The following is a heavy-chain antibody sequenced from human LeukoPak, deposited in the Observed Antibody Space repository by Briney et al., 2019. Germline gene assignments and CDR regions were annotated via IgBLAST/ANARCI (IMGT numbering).Heavy chain of an antibody. D-gene: IGHD3-9*01. CDR3: ARTSYDILTGYPFDP. CDR1: GFSLSTSGMC. Sequence: ESGPALVKPTQTLTLTCTFSGFSLSTSGMCVSWIRQPPREALEWLAIIDWDDDKYYSTSLKTRLTISKDTSKNQVVLTMTNMDPVDTATYYCARTSYDILTGYPFDPWGQGTLVTVSS. V-gene: IGHV2-70*01. J-gene: IGHJ5*02. CDR2: IDWDDDK.